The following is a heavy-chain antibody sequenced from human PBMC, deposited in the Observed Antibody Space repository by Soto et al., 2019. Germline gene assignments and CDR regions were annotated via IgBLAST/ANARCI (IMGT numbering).Heavy chain of an antibody. D-gene: IGHD3-9*01. CDR2: FVPMFGSA. V-gene: IGHV1-69*01. CDR3: AREKDTTGHYSCFDP. J-gene: IGHJ5*02. CDR1: GVSFDSFT. Sequence: QVQLEQSGPELKKPGSSVKVSCKPSGVSFDSFTFSWVRQAPGQGLAWMGGFVPMFGSASVAQRFQGRVRITADASTGIVYMEMSDLRSHAGAIYYCAREKDTTGHYSCFDPWGPGTLFTGSS.